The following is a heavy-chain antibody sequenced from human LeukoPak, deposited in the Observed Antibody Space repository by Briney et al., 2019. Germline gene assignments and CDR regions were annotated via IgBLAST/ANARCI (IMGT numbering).Heavy chain of an antibody. V-gene: IGHV1-2*02. CDR2: INPNSGGT. D-gene: IGHD3-16*01. J-gene: IGHJ4*02. Sequence: ASVMVSCKASGYTFTGYYMHWVRQAPGQGLEWMGWINPNSGGTNYAQKFQGRVTMTRDTSISTAYMELSRLRSDDTAVYYCARDGGAWSYYFDYWGQGTLVTVSS. CDR1: GYTFTGYY. CDR3: ARDGGAWSYYFDY.